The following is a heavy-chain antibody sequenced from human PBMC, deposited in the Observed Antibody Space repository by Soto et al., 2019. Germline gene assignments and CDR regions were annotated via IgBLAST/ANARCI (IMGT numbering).Heavy chain of an antibody. CDR3: SKNGTTWFAS. Sequence: QVQLVQSGPELKKPGASVKVSCKTSGYSFHNSGIIWVRQAPGQGLEWMGWISVLNGYAHYGQKFQGRVIMTADTFTSTAYMELRGLRSDDTAMYYCSKNGTTWFASWGQGTPVTVSS. CDR1: GYSFHNSG. CDR2: ISVLNGYA. J-gene: IGHJ5*01. D-gene: IGHD1-1*01. V-gene: IGHV1-18*01.